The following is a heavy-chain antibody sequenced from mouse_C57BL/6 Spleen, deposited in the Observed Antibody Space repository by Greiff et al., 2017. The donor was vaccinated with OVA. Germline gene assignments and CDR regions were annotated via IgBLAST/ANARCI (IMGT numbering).Heavy chain of an antibody. CDR1: GYAFSSSW. Sequence: VQLQQSGPELVKPGASVKISCKASGYAFSSSWMNWVKQRPGKGLEWIGRIYPGDGDTNYNGKFKGKATLTADKSSSTAYMQLSSLTSEDSAVYFCARGGFTTVVPDDWGQGTTLTVSS. V-gene: IGHV1-82*01. CDR3: ARGGFTTVVPDD. J-gene: IGHJ2*01. CDR2: IYPGDGDT. D-gene: IGHD1-1*01.